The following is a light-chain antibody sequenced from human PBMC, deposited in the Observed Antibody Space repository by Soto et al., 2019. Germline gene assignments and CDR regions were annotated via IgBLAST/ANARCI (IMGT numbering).Light chain of an antibody. CDR3: QQYGSSPPWS. V-gene: IGKV3-20*01. Sequence: EIVLTQSPGTLSLSPGERATLSCRASQSVSFSYLTWYQQKPGQAPRLLIYGASSRATGIPDRFSGSGSGTDFPLTISRLETEDFAVYYCQQYGSSPPWSFGQGTKVDIK. J-gene: IGKJ1*01. CDR2: GAS. CDR1: QSVSFSY.